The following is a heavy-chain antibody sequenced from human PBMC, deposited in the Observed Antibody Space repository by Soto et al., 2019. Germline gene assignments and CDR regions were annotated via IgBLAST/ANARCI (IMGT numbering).Heavy chain of an antibody. CDR1: GGTFSSYA. CDR3: ASDSGSDYDNYYYYCIDV. J-gene: IGHJ6*02. V-gene: IGHV1-69*06. D-gene: IGHD1-26*01. Sequence: QVQLVQSGAEVKKPGSSVKVSCKASGGTFSSYAISWVRQAPGQGLEWMGGIIPIFGTANYAQKFQGRVTITADKSTSTAYMELSSLISDDTAVYYCASDSGSDYDNYYYYCIDVWGQGTTVTVSS. CDR2: IIPIFGTA.